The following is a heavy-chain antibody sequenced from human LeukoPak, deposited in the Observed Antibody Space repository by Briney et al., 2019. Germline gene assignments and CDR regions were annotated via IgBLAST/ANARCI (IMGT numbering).Heavy chain of an antibody. V-gene: IGHV3-30*02. J-gene: IGHJ4*02. CDR3: AKDGYYDILTGYAPGY. Sequence: GGSLRLSCAASGFTFSSYGMPWVRQAPGKGLEWVAFIRYDGSNKYYAASVKGRFTISRDNSKNTLYLQMNSLRAEDTAVYYCAKDGYYDILTGYAPGYWGEGTLVTVSS. D-gene: IGHD3-9*01. CDR2: IRYDGSNK. CDR1: GFTFSSYG.